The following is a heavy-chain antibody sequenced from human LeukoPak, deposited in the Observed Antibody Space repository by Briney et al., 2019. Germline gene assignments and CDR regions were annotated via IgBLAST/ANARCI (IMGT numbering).Heavy chain of an antibody. CDR2: INPNSGGT. J-gene: IGHJ4*02. CDR1: GGTFSSYA. D-gene: IGHD3-10*01. V-gene: IGHV1-2*02. CDR3: ARDAYYYGSGSYYN. Sequence: GASVKVSCKASGGTFSSYAISWVRQAPGQGLEWMGWINPNSGGTNYAQKFQGRVTMTRDTSISTAYMELSRLRSDDTAVYYCARDAYYYGSGSYYNWGQGTLVTVSS.